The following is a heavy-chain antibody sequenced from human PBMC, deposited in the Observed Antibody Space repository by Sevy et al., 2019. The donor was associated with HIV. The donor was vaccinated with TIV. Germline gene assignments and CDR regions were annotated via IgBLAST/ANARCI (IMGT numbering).Heavy chain of an antibody. J-gene: IGHJ3*02. CDR2: IYPGHSDT. CDR1: GYSFTSYW. CDR3: SRGGFPNYYDIRGSFGDAFDI. Sequence: GKSLKISCKGSGYSFTSYWIGWMRQMPGKGLQWMGIIYPGHSDTRYSPSFQGQVTILADKSISTAYLQWSSLKASDTAIYYCSRGGFPNYYDIRGSFGDAFDIWGQGTLVTVSS. D-gene: IGHD3-22*01. V-gene: IGHV5-51*01.